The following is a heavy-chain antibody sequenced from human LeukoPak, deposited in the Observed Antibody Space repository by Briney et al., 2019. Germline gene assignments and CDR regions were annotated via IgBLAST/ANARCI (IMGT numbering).Heavy chain of an antibody. CDR3: ARDRYSSSWYDY. V-gene: IGHV3-9*01. CDR2: ISWNSGSI. CDR1: GFTFDDYA. Sequence: GGSLRLSCAASGFTFDDYAMHWVRQAPGKGLEWVSSISWNSGSIGYADSVKGRFTISRDNAKNSLYLQMNSLRAEDTAVYYCARDRYSSSWYDYWGQGTLVTVSS. J-gene: IGHJ4*02. D-gene: IGHD6-13*01.